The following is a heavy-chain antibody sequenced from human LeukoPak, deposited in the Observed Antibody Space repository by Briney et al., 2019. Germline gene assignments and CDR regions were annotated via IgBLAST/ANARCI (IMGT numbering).Heavy chain of an antibody. CDR2: INRDGSDK. V-gene: IGHV3-7*01. D-gene: IGHD6-13*01. CDR3: ARTNNREQQLVLFDY. CDR1: GFTFSIYW. J-gene: IGHJ4*02. Sequence: LAGGSLRLSCAASGFTFSIYWMTWVRQAPGKGLEWVANINRDGSDKYYVDSVKGRFTISRDNAKNSLYLQMNSLRAEDTAVYYCARTNNREQQLVLFDYWGQGTLVTVSS.